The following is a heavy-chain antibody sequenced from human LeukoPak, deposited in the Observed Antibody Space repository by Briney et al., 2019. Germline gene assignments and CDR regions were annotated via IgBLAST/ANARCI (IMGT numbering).Heavy chain of an antibody. Sequence: PSETLSLTCTVSGGSISSSSYYWGWIRQPPGKGLEWIGSIYYSGSTYYNPSLKSRVTISVDTSKNQFSLKLSSVTAADTAVYYCASPYYYGSGNLSGGDYWGQGTLVTVSS. D-gene: IGHD3-10*01. CDR3: ASPYYYGSGNLSGGDY. CDR2: IYYSGST. J-gene: IGHJ4*02. CDR1: GGSISSSSYY. V-gene: IGHV4-39*01.